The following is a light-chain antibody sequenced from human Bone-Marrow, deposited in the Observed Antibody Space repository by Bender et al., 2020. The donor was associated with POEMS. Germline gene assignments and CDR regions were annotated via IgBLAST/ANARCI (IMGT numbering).Light chain of an antibody. CDR3: SSYAGTKFYV. V-gene: IGLV2-23*01. CDR2: EST. CDR1: SSDVGNDDL. Sequence: QSALTQPASVSGSPGQSITISCTGTSSDVGNDDLVSWYQQHPGKAPKLMIFESTKRPSGISNRFSGSKSGNTASLTNSGLQAEDEADYYCSSYAGTKFYVFGSGTKVTVL. J-gene: IGLJ1*01.